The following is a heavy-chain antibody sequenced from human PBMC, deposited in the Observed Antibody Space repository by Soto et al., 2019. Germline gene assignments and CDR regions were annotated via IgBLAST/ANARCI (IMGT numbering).Heavy chain of an antibody. V-gene: IGHV1-8*01. Sequence: ASVKVSCKASGYTFSNYDINWVRQATGQGLEWMGWLNPNTDKTGSAQKFQGRVTMTRNTSISTAYLELSGLRSDDTAVYYCARGIKGLPPSAFDIWGQGTRVTVS. CDR1: GYTFSNYD. D-gene: IGHD5-12*01. J-gene: IGHJ3*02. CDR3: ARGIKGLPPSAFDI. CDR2: LNPNTDKT.